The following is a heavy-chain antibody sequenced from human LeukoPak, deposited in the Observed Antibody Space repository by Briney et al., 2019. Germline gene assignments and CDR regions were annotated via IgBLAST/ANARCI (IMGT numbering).Heavy chain of an antibody. CDR1: GFTFSSYA. D-gene: IGHD1-26*01. J-gene: IGHJ4*02. CDR3: ARDKEWEPYYFDY. Sequence: GGSLRLSCAASGFTFSSYAISWVRQAPGKGLEWVSTITGSGGSTYYPDSVKGRFTISRDNAKNSLYLQMNSLRAEDTAVYYCARDKEWEPYYFDYWGQGTLVTVSS. CDR2: ITGSGGST. V-gene: IGHV3-23*01.